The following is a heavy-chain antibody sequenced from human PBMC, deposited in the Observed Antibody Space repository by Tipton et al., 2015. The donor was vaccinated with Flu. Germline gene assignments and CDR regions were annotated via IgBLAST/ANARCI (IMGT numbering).Heavy chain of an antibody. CDR3: ARVELPAFDI. CDR1: GGSISSGGYY. D-gene: IGHD1-7*01. V-gene: IGHV4-31*03. Sequence: TLSLTCTVSGGSISSGGYYWSWIRQHPGKGLELIGYIYYSGSTYYNPSLKSRVTISVDASKNQFSLKMSSVTAADTAVYYCARVELPAFDIWGQGTMVTVSS. CDR2: IYYSGST. J-gene: IGHJ3*02.